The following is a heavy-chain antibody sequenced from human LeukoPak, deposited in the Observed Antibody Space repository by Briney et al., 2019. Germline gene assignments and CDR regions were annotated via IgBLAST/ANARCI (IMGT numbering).Heavy chain of an antibody. V-gene: IGHV3-7*01. CDR1: GFTFSSYA. Sequence: PGGSLRLSCAASGFTFSSYAMNWVRQAPGKGLEWVVNIKQDGSEKYYVDSVKGRFTISRDNSKNTLYLQMNSLRAEDTAVYYCAKDDNSSGYPDYWGQGTLVTVSS. CDR2: IKQDGSEK. CDR3: AKDDNSSGYPDY. J-gene: IGHJ4*02. D-gene: IGHD3-22*01.